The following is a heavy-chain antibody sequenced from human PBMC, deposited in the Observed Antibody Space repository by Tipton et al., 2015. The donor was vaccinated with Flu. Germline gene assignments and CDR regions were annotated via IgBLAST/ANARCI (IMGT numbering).Heavy chain of an antibody. Sequence: SLRLSCAASGFTSSDYVMNWVRQAPGKGLEWVSGISGGGYSTYYADSVKGRFTISRDKSKNTLYLQMNSLRAEDTAVYYCVRDTQRYFDSWGQGTLVTVSS. D-gene: IGHD1-1*01. V-gene: IGHV3-23*01. J-gene: IGHJ4*02. CDR3: VRDTQRYFDS. CDR2: ISGGGYST. CDR1: GFTSSDYV.